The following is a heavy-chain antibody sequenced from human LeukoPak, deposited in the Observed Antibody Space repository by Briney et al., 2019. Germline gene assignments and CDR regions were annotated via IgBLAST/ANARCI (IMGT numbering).Heavy chain of an antibody. CDR1: GFTFSSDW. D-gene: IGHD3-10*02. CDR3: AELGITMIGGV. J-gene: IGHJ6*04. CDR2: IKQDGSEK. V-gene: IGHV3-7*01. Sequence: PGGSLRLSCAASGFTFSSDWMIWVRQAPGKGLEWVANIKQDGSEKYYVDSVKGRLTISRDNAKNSLYLQMNSLRAEGTAVYYCAELGITMIGGVWGKGTTVTISS.